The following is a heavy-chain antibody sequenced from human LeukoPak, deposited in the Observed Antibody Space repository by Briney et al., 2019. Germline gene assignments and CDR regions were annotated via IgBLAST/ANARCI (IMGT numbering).Heavy chain of an antibody. Sequence: PSETLSLTCTVSGGSISTYYWSWIRQPPGKGLEWIGYVYYSGSTNYNPSLMGRVTMSVDTSKKQFSLKLSSVTAADTAVYYCARVGLRGERGLLDYFDYWGQGALVTVSS. CDR2: VYYSGST. D-gene: IGHD3-16*01. J-gene: IGHJ4*02. CDR3: ARVGLRGERGLLDYFDY. V-gene: IGHV4-59*01. CDR1: GGSISTYY.